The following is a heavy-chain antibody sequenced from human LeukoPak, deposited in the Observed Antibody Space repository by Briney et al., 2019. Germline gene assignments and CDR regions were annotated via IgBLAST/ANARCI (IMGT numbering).Heavy chain of an antibody. CDR1: GFTYTDYW. Sequence: GGSLRLSCVGSGFTYTDYWMPWFRQAPGKGPVWVSRINPDGTIIDYADSVKGRFRISRDNAKNLLYLQMNGLRADDTAVYYCAKDLSWNTADRWGQGILVTVSS. CDR2: INPDGTII. D-gene: IGHD5-18*01. V-gene: IGHV3-74*01. J-gene: IGHJ5*02. CDR3: AKDLSWNTADR.